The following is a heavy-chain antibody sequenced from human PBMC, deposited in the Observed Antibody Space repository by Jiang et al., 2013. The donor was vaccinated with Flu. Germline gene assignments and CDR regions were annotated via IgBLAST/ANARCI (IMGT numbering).Heavy chain of an antibody. V-gene: IGHV2-70*04. Sequence: QTLTLTCTFSGFSLTTSGVRVSWIRQSPGKALEWLARIDWNDDKFYSTSLKTRLSVSTDTSNNQVVFTMTNMAPADTGTYYCTRAMLPAFNFFDPWGPGTLVTVSS. CDR1: GFSLTTSGVR. CDR3: TRAMLPAFNFFDP. CDR2: IDWNDDK. J-gene: IGHJ5*02. D-gene: IGHD2-2*01.